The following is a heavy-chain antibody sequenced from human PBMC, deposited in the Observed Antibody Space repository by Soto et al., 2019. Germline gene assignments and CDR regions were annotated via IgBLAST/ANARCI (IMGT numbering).Heavy chain of an antibody. J-gene: IGHJ6*02. CDR3: ASLGVGDWANYYDYYGMDV. V-gene: IGHV3-23*01. CDR1: GFTFSVYA. D-gene: IGHD2-21*02. CDR2: VTANGGST. Sequence: EVQLLESGGGFVQPGGSLRLSCAATGFTFSVYAMTWVRQAPGKGLEWVSAVTANGGSTYSADSVKGRFTISRDNSKNPLFLQMNSLRAEDTAVYYCASLGVGDWANYYDYYGMDVWGQGTTVTVSS.